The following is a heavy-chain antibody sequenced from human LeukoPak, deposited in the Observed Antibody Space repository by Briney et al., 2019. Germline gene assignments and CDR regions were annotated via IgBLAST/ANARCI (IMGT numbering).Heavy chain of an antibody. Sequence: ASVKVSCKASGFTFTSYGISWVRQAPGQVLEWMGWISAYNGKINYARKLQGRVTMTTDTSTSTAYMELSSLRSDDTAVYYCARDRRWFGEISDAFGTWGQGTMVTVSS. J-gene: IGHJ3*02. CDR2: ISAYNGKI. CDR3: ARDRRWFGEISDAFGT. CDR1: GFTFTSYG. D-gene: IGHD3-10*01. V-gene: IGHV1-18*04.